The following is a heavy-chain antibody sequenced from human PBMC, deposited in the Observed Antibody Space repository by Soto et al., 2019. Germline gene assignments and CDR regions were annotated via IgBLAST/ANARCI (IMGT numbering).Heavy chain of an antibody. D-gene: IGHD2-2*01. CDR3: ARDTHRQLPNYYYYGMDV. Sequence: PGGSLGLACAASGVTFCIYGVPLVPQAPGKGLEWVAVIWYDGSNKYYADSVKGRFTISRDNSKNTLYLQMNSLRAEDTAVYYCARDTHRQLPNYYYYGMDVWGQGTTVTVSS. V-gene: IGHV3-33*01. CDR2: IWYDGSNK. CDR1: GVTFCIYG. J-gene: IGHJ6*02.